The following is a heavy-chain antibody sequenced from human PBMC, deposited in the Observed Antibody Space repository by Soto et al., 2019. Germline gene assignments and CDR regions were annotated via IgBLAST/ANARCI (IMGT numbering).Heavy chain of an antibody. CDR1: GFTFSSYA. CDR2: ISGSGGST. CDR3: AKVPRDYYYYYYMDV. Sequence: GVSLRLSFAASGFTFSSYAMSWVRQAPGKGLEWVSAISGSGGSTYYADSVKGRFTISRDNSKNTLYLQMNSLRAEDTAVYYCAKVPRDYYYYYYMDVWGKGTTVTVSS. J-gene: IGHJ6*03. V-gene: IGHV3-23*01.